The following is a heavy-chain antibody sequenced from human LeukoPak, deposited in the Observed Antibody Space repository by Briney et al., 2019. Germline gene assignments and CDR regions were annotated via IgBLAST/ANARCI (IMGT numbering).Heavy chain of an antibody. Sequence: QAGGSLRLSCAASGFTFSSYGLHWVRQAPGKGLEWVAVISYDGSNKYYADSVKGRFTISRDNSKNTLYLQMNSLRAEDTAVYYCAKDCPAYDILTGPIDYWGQGTLVTVSS. CDR1: GFTFSSYG. CDR3: AKDCPAYDILTGPIDY. D-gene: IGHD3-9*01. J-gene: IGHJ4*02. V-gene: IGHV3-30*18. CDR2: ISYDGSNK.